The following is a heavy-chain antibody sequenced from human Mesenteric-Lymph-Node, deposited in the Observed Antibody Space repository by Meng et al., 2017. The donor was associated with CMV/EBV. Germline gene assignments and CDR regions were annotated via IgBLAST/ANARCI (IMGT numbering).Heavy chain of an antibody. J-gene: IGHJ6*02. V-gene: IGHV3-21*04. CDR1: GFTFSSYE. D-gene: IGHD2-2*01. CDR2: ISYSNNYI. Sequence: GESLKISCAASGFTFSSYEMNWVRQAPGKGLEWVSSISYSNNYIYYADSVKGRFTISRDDAKNSLYLHMNSLRAEDTAVYYCARETSSPAIYYYYYGMDVWGQGTTVTVSS. CDR3: ARETSSPAIYYYYYGMDV.